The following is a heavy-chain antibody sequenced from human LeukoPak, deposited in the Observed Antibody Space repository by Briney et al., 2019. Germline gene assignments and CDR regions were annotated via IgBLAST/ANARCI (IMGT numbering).Heavy chain of an antibody. Sequence: SETLSLTCTVSGDSISSHYWTWIRQPPGKGLEWVGYIHCSGTTNYNPSLKSRITTSLDTSRNQFSLKLNSVTAADTAVYYCARGGWSLDYWGQGTLVTVSS. CDR1: GDSISSHY. V-gene: IGHV4-59*11. J-gene: IGHJ4*02. D-gene: IGHD6-19*01. CDR3: ARGGWSLDY. CDR2: IHCSGTT.